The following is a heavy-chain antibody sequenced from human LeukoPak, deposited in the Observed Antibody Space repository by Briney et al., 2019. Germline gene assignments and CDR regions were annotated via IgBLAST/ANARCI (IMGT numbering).Heavy chain of an antibody. J-gene: IGHJ4*02. Sequence: GGSLRLSCAASGVTFSSYEMNCVCPAPGEGMEWISYISSSSSITYYADSVKGRFTISRDNAKNSLDLQMNSLTAEDTSVYYCASGIDYWGQGTLVTVSS. CDR1: GVTFSSYE. V-gene: IGHV3-48*01. CDR3: ASGIDY. CDR2: ISSSSSIT.